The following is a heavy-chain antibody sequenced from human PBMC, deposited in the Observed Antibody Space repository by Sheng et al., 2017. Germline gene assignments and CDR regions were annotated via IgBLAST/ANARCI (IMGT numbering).Heavy chain of an antibody. V-gene: IGHV4-34*01. CDR1: GGSFSGYY. J-gene: IGHJ5*02. Sequence: QVQLQQWGAGLLKPSETLSLTCAVYGGSFSGYYWSWIRQPPGKGLEWIGEINHSGSTNYNPSLKSRVTISVDTSKNQFSLKLSSVTAADTAVYYCARGMGYCSGGSCYSGVRFDPWGQGTLVTVSS. D-gene: IGHD2-15*01. CDR2: INHSGST. CDR3: ARGMGYCSGGSCYSGVRFDP.